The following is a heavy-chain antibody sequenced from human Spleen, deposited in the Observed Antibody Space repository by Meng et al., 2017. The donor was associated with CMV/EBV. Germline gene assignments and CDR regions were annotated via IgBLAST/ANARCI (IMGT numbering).Heavy chain of an antibody. V-gene: IGHV5-51*01. D-gene: IGHD3-3*01. CDR1: GYSFTNYW. CDR2: IWPDDSYT. CDR3: ARSVGYTIFGVLQPEGGWFDP. Sequence: GESLKISCKGSGYSFTNYWIGWVRQMPGKGLEWMGIIWPDDSYTVYSPSFQGQVTISADKSIDTAYLQWRSLKASDTAMYYCARSVGYTIFGVLQPEGGWFDPWGQGTLVTVSS. J-gene: IGHJ5*02.